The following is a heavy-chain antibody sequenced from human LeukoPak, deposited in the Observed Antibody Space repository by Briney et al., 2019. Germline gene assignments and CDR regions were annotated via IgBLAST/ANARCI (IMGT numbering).Heavy chain of an antibody. CDR2: ISSSGST. J-gene: IGHJ4*02. Sequence: SETLSLTCAVSGGSISSGGYYWSWIRQPAGKGLEWIGRISSSGSTNYNPSLKSRVTISVDTSKNQFSLKLSSVTAADTAVYYCARHQYFDWLSSFDYWGQGTLVTVSS. CDR3: ARHQYFDWLSSFDY. D-gene: IGHD3-9*01. V-gene: IGHV4-61*02. CDR1: GGSISSGGYY.